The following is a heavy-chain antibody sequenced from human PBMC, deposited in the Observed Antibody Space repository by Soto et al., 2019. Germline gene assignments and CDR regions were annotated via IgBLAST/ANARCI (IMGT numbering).Heavy chain of an antibody. CDR1: GGSISSSSYY. J-gene: IGHJ4*02. D-gene: IGHD6-19*01. Sequence: SETLSLTCTVSGGSISSSSYYWGWIRQPPGKGLEWIGSIYYSGSTYYNPSLKSRVTISVDTSKNQFSLKLSSVTAADTAVYYCARHGSTRQWLAQYYFDYWGQGTLVTVSS. CDR3: ARHGSTRQWLAQYYFDY. V-gene: IGHV4-39*01. CDR2: IYYSGST.